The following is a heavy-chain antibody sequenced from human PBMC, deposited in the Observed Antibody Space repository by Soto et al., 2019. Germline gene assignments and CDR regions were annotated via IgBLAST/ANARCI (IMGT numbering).Heavy chain of an antibody. J-gene: IGHJ6*02. CDR3: ARVAIFGVVNSDYYYGMDV. CDR2: IYYSGST. V-gene: IGHV4-59*01. CDR1: GGSISSYY. Sequence: TSETLSLTCTVSGGSISSYYWSWIRQPPGKGLEWIGYIYYSGSTNYNPSLKSRVTISVDTSKNQFSLKLSSVTAADTAVYYCARVAIFGVVNSDYYYGMDVWGQGTTVTAP. D-gene: IGHD3-3*01.